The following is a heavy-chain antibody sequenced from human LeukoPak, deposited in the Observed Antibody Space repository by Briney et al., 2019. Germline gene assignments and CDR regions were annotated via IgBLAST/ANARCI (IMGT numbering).Heavy chain of an antibody. Sequence: SETLSLTCAVYGGSFSGYYWSWIRQPPGKGLEWIGEINHSGSTNYNPSLKSRVTISVDTSKNQFSLKLSSVTAADTAVYYCAREYCGGDCYSGVFDCWGQGTLVTVSS. CDR2: INHSGST. CDR1: GGSFSGYY. D-gene: IGHD2-21*02. V-gene: IGHV4-34*01. CDR3: AREYCGGDCYSGVFDC. J-gene: IGHJ4*02.